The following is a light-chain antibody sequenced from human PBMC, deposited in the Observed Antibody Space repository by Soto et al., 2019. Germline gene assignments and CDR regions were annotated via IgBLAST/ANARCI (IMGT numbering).Light chain of an antibody. CDR1: HSTSRC. V-gene: IGKV1-5*01. CDR3: QQYNRYLWT. CDR2: DGS. Sequence: DIPMTQSPSTLSASVGDRVTITCRASHSTSRCLAWYQQKPGKAPKILIYDGSSLESGVPARFSGSASGTEFTLTISSLQPEDFATYYCQQYNRYLWTFGQGTKVEIK. J-gene: IGKJ1*01.